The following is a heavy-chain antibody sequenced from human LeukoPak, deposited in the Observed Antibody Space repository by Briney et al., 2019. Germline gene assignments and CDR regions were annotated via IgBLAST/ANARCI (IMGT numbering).Heavy chain of an antibody. CDR1: GFSFTTYS. J-gene: IGHJ6*04. CDR3: AKSTRAVMAMMDV. D-gene: IGHD3-16*01. CDR2: ISSRSTYI. Sequence: GGSLRLSCAASGFSFTTYSMSWVRQAPGKGLEWVSSISSRSTYIYHADSVKGRFTISRDNAKNSLFLQMNSLRAEDTAVYFCAKSTRAVMAMMDVWGKGTTVTVSS. V-gene: IGHV3-21*01.